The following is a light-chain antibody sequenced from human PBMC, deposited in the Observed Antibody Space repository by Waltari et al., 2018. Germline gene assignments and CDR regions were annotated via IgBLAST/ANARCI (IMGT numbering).Light chain of an antibody. Sequence: QSVLTQPPSASAAPGPRVNISCSGSTSNIGNTFVSWYQQPPGTAPRLVIHRDSQRPSGIPDRFSGSKSGTSASLAISGLRSEDEADYYCASWDDILIGRLFGGGTKLTVL. J-gene: IGLJ2*01. V-gene: IGLV1-47*01. CDR1: TSNIGNTF. CDR2: RDS. CDR3: ASWDDILIGRL.